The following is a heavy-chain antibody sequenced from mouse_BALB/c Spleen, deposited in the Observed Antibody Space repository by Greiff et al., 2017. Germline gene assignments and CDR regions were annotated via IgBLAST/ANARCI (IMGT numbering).Heavy chain of an antibody. CDR2: ISYSGST. CDR1: GYSITSDYA. Sequence: VQLKESGPGLVKPSQSLSLTCTVTGYSITSDYAWNWIRQFPGNKLEWMGYISYSGSTSYNPSLKSRISITRDTSKNQFFLQLNSVTTEDTATYYCARKGDYYDWYFDVWGAGTTVTVSS. V-gene: IGHV3-2*02. CDR3: ARKGDYYDWYFDV. D-gene: IGHD1-1*01. J-gene: IGHJ1*01.